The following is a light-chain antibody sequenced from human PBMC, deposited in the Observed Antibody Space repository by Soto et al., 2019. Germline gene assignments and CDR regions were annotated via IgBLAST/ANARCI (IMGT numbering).Light chain of an antibody. CDR1: QSVGGD. CDR2: GAS. Sequence: EIVLTPSPSTLSVSPWERAILSCRASQSVGGDLAWYQQKPGQAPRLLIYGASSRATGIPDRFSGSGSGTDFTLTISRLEPEDFAVYYCQQYGSSPLPFGGVGKVAIK. J-gene: IGKJ4*01. V-gene: IGKV3-20*01. CDR3: QQYGSSPLP.